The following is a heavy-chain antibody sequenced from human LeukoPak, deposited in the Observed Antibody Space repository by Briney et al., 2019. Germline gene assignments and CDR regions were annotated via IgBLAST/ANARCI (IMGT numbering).Heavy chain of an antibody. V-gene: IGHV1-2*02. CDR3: ARARARAIPTSAHDY. D-gene: IGHD1-1*01. J-gene: IGHJ4*02. CDR1: GYTFTGYY. CDR2: INPSSGGT. Sequence: GASVKVSCKASGYTFTGYYMHWVRQAPGQGLEWMGWINPSSGGTNYAQKFQGRVTMTRDTSISTAYMELSRLRSDDTAVYYCARARARAIPTSAHDYWGQGTLVTVSS.